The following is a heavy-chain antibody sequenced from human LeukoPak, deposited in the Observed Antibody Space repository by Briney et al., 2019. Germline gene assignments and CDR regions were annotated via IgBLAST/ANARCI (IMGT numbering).Heavy chain of an antibody. V-gene: IGHV3-23*01. CDR2: ISGSGGST. D-gene: IGHD6-19*01. CDR1: GFTFSSYA. Sequence: PGGSLRLSCAASGFTFSSYAMSWVRQAPGKGLEWVSAISGSGGSTYYADSVKGRFTISRDNSKNTLYLQMNSLRAEDTAVYYCAKDGISGWSPTGWFDPWGQGTLVTVSS. CDR3: AKDGISGWSPTGWFDP. J-gene: IGHJ5*02.